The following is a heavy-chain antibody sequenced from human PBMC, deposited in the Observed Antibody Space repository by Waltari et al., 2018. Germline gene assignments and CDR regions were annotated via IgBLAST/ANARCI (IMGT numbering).Heavy chain of an antibody. CDR1: GGSISSHY. J-gene: IGHJ6*02. CDR2: IYYSGST. V-gene: IGHV4-59*11. Sequence: QVQLQESGPGLVKPSETLSLTCTVSGGSISSHYWSWIRQPPGKGLEWIGYIYYSGSTNYTPSLERRVTISVDTSKNQFSLKLSSVTAADTAVYYCARESYGDYGYYYGMDVWGQGTTVTVSS. D-gene: IGHD4-17*01. CDR3: ARESYGDYGYYYGMDV.